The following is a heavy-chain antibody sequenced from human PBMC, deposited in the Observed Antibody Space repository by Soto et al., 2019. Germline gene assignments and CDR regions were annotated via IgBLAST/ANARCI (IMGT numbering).Heavy chain of an antibody. V-gene: IGHV1-69*13. CDR3: ARSQDSSGYWNSCFDP. D-gene: IGHD3-22*01. Sequence: SVKVSCKSSGGTFSTYTLAWLRQAPGQGLEWVGGIIPIFGTANYPQKFKGRVTITADESTSTAYMELSSLRSEDTAVYYCARSQDSSGYWNSCFDPWGQGTLVTVSS. CDR2: IIPIFGTA. CDR1: GGTFSTYT. J-gene: IGHJ5*02.